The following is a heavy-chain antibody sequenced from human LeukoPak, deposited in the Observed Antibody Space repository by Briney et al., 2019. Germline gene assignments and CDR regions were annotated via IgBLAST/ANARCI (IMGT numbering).Heavy chain of an antibody. CDR3: ASGPMTTVTLPYI. Sequence: SVTVSFKSSGGTFSSYAISWVRQSPGQGLDWMGRIIPIFGTANYAQKFQGRGTITTDQSTSTASIELSSLRSEDTAVYYCASGPMTTVTLPYIWGQGTMATVSS. J-gene: IGHJ3*02. CDR2: IIPIFGTA. CDR1: GGTFSSYA. D-gene: IGHD4-17*01. V-gene: IGHV1-69*05.